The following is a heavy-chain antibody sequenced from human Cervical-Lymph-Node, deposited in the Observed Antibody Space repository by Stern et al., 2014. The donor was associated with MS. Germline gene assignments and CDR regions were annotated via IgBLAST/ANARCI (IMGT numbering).Heavy chain of an antibody. D-gene: IGHD2/OR15-2a*01. CDR1: GFTFSSYS. Sequence: EVQLVESGGGLVKPGGSLKLSCAVSGFTFSSYSMNWVRQAPGKGLEWVSSMSSSSSDIYYADSVNGRFTISRDNAKNSLSLQMNSLRAEDTAVYYCARDYDGNYLTYFEYWGQGTLVTVSS. J-gene: IGHJ4*02. CDR2: MSSSSSDI. V-gene: IGHV3-21*01. CDR3: ARDYDGNYLTYFEY.